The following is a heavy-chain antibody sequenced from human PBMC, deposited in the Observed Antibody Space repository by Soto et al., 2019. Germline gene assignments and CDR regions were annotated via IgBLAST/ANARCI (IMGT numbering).Heavy chain of an antibody. V-gene: IGHV3-23*01. D-gene: IGHD5-12*01. CDR1: GFTFSSYA. CDR2: ISGSGGST. Sequence: PGGSLRLSCAASGFTFSSYAMSWVRQAPGKGLEWVSAISGSGGSTYYADSVKGRFTISRDNSKNTLYLQTNSLRAEDTAVYYCAKDLVRGYSGYEPARLAFVIWGPGTMVTVSS. CDR3: AKDLVRGYSGYEPARLAFVI. J-gene: IGHJ3*02.